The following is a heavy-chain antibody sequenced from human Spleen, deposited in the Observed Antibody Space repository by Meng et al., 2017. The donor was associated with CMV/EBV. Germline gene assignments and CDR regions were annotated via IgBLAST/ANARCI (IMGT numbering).Heavy chain of an antibody. Sequence: KASEGNFRTYAVTWVRQAPGQGLEWMGRIIPIYGTTNYAQKFQGRVTITTDESTGTAYMELSSLRSEDAAFYYCARSCNGNTCPFDFWGQGTLVTVSS. J-gene: IGHJ4*02. CDR2: IIPIYGTT. D-gene: IGHD2/OR15-2a*01. CDR3: ARSCNGNTCPFDF. CDR1: EGNFRTYA. V-gene: IGHV1-69*05.